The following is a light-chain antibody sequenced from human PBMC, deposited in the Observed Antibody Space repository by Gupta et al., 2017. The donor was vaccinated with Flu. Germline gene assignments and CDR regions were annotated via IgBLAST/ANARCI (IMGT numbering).Light chain of an antibody. CDR3: AAWDDSLNGVV. V-gene: IGLV1-44*01. CDR2: SNN. J-gene: IGLJ2*01. Sequence: QSVLTQPPSPSGTPGQRLTIACSGTSSNIGSNTVNWYQQLPGTAPKLLIYSNNQRPSGVPDRFSGSKSGTSASLAISGLQSEDEADYYCAAWDDSLNGVVFGGGTKLTVL. CDR1: SSNIGSNT.